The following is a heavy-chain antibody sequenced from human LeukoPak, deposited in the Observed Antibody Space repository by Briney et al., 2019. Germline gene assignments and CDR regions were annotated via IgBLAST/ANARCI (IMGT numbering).Heavy chain of an antibody. J-gene: IGHJ4*02. D-gene: IGHD2-15*01. CDR3: AREGLVADYFDY. CDR2: ISYDGSNK. CDR1: GFTFSSYA. Sequence: GGSLRLSCAASGFTFSSYAMHWVRQAPGKGLEWVAVISYDGSNKYYADSVKGRFTISRDNSKNTLHLQMNSLRAEDTAVYYCAREGLVADYFDYWGQGTLVTVSS. V-gene: IGHV3-30-3*01.